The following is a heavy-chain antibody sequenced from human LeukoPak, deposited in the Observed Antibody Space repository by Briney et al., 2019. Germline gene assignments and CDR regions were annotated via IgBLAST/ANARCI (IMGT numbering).Heavy chain of an antibody. J-gene: IGHJ4*02. Sequence: GGSLRLSCAASGFTFSSYSMNWVRQAPGKGLEWVSSISSSSSYIYYADSVKGRFTISRDNAKNSLYLQMNSLRAEETAVYYCARATAGFGELLSYDYWGQGTLVTVSS. CDR1: GFTFSSYS. D-gene: IGHD3-10*01. V-gene: IGHV3-21*01. CDR3: ARATAGFGELLSYDY. CDR2: ISSSSSYI.